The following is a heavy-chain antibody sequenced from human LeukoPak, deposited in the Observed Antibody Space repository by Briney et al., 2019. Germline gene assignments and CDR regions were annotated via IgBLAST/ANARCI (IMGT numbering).Heavy chain of an antibody. Sequence: GGSLRLSCAASGFTFSSYEMNWVRQAPGKGLEWVSYISSSGSTIYYADSVKGRFTISRDNAKNSLYLQMNSLRAEDTAVYYCARDQGYCSGGSCYSLTDYWGQGTLVNVSS. CDR1: GFTFSSYE. CDR2: ISSSGSTI. V-gene: IGHV3-48*03. J-gene: IGHJ4*01. CDR3: ARDQGYCSGGSCYSLTDY. D-gene: IGHD2-15*01.